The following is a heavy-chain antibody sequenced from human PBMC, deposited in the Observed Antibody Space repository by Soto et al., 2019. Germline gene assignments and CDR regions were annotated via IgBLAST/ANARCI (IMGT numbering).Heavy chain of an antibody. J-gene: IGHJ4*02. V-gene: IGHV3-23*01. Sequence: GGSLRLSCAASGFTFSSYAMSWVRQAPGKGLEWVSAISGSGGSTYYADSVKGRFTISRDNSKNTLYLQMNSLRAEDTAVYYCAKVLLNGVTSGPDYWGQGTLVTVSS. CDR2: ISGSGGST. D-gene: IGHD2-21*02. CDR1: GFTFSSYA. CDR3: AKVLLNGVTSGPDY.